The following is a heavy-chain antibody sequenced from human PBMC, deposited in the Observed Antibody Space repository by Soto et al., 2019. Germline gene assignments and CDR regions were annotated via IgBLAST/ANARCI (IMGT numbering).Heavy chain of an antibody. CDR1: GFTFSSYA. CDR2: ISGSGGST. D-gene: IGHD1-26*01. J-gene: IGHJ6*02. CDR3: AKDRGYLNYYYYYGMDV. Sequence: EVQLLESGGGLVQPGGSLRLSCAASGFTFSSYAMSWVRQAPGKGLEWVSAISGSGGSTYYADSVKGRFTISRDNSKNTLYLQMNSLRAEDTAVYYCAKDRGYLNYYYYYGMDVWGQGTTVTVSS. V-gene: IGHV3-23*01.